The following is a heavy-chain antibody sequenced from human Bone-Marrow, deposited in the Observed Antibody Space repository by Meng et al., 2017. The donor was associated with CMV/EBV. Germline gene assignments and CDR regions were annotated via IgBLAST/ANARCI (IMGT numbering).Heavy chain of an antibody. D-gene: IGHD3-3*01. CDR3: ARDPHPDFWSGYAFYAFDI. V-gene: IGHV3-11*04. J-gene: IGHJ3*02. CDR1: GFTFSDYY. CDR2: ISSSGSTI. Sequence: GSLRLSCAASGFTFSDYYMSWIRQAPGKGLEWVSYISSSGSTIYYADSVKGRFTISRDNAKNSLYLQMNSLRAEDTAVYYCARDPHPDFWSGYAFYAFDIWGQGTMVTVSS.